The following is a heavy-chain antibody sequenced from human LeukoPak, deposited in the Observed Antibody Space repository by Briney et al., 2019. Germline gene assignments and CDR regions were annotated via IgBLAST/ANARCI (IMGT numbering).Heavy chain of an antibody. CDR2: INPNSGGT. Sequence: ASVKVSCKASGYTFTGYYMHWVRQAPGQGLEWMGWINPNSGGTNYAQKFQGRVTMTRDTSISTAYMELSRLRSDDTAVYYCARDTGYSSSWTKTKSYYFDYWGQGTLVTVSS. V-gene: IGHV1-2*02. D-gene: IGHD6-13*01. CDR1: GYTFTGYY. J-gene: IGHJ4*02. CDR3: ARDTGYSSSWTKTKSYYFDY.